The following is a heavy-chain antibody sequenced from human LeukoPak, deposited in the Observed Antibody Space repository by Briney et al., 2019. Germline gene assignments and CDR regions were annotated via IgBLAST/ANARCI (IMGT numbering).Heavy chain of an antibody. D-gene: IGHD2-15*01. CDR2: LSGSGGNV. CDR3: AKEGLYSSGGSCCSVQLCYFVH. CDR1: GFTFSNYG. V-gene: IGHV3-23*01. J-gene: IGHJ4*02. Sequence: GRSLRLSCAASGFTFSNYGMPWVRRAPGKGLEWVSALSGSGGNVYYADSVKGRFTISRDNSKNTLYVQMNSLRADDTAVFYCAKEGLYSSGGSCCSVQLCYFVHWGQGNLVTFSS.